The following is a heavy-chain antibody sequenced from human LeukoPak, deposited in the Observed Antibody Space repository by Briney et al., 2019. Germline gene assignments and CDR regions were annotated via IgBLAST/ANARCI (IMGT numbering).Heavy chain of an antibody. V-gene: IGHV4-59*01. Sequence: SETLSLTCTVAGGYITTYYWTWIRQTPGKGLEWIGYIYYGGNTNYNPSLKSRVTISVDTSKSHISLNLSSVTAEDTATYYCARATFYFYMDVWGKGTTVIVSS. CDR1: GGYITTYY. J-gene: IGHJ6*03. CDR2: IYYGGNT. CDR3: ARATFYFYMDV.